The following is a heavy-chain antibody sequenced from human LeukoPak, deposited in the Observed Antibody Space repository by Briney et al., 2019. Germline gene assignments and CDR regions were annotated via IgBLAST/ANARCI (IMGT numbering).Heavy chain of an antibody. D-gene: IGHD6-13*01. CDR2: IRSKANSYAT. CDR1: GFTFSGSA. Sequence: GGSLRLSCAASGFTFSGSAMHWVRQASGKGLEWVGRIRSKANSYATAYVASVKGRFTISRDDSKNTAYLQMNSLKTEDTAVYYCTRPGIAAAGDYWGQGTLVTVSS. CDR3: TRPGIAAAGDY. V-gene: IGHV3-73*01. J-gene: IGHJ4*02.